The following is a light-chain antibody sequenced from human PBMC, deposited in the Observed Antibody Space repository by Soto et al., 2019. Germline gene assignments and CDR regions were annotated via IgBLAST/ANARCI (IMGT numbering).Light chain of an antibody. Sequence: EIVLAQSPGSPSFSPRERATLSCRASQSVMSNYLSWYQQKPGQPPRLLICGASNRGTGIPDRFSGSGSGTDFTLTISRLEPEDFAVYYCQQYGSSGTFGQGTKVDI. J-gene: IGKJ1*01. CDR1: QSVMSNY. V-gene: IGKV3-20*01. CDR3: QQYGSSGT. CDR2: GAS.